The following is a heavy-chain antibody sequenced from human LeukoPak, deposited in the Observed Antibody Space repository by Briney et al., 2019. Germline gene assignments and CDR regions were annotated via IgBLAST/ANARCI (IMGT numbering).Heavy chain of an antibody. J-gene: IGHJ4*02. V-gene: IGHV5-51*01. Sequence: GESLKISCKGSGYSFTSYWIGWVRQMPGKGLEWMGIIYPGDSDTRYSPSFQGQVTISADKSISTAYLQWSSLKASDTAMYYCARTYCSSTSCPNHFPNWGQGTLVTVSS. D-gene: IGHD2-2*01. CDR3: ARTYCSSTSCPNHFPN. CDR2: IYPGDSDT. CDR1: GYSFTSYW.